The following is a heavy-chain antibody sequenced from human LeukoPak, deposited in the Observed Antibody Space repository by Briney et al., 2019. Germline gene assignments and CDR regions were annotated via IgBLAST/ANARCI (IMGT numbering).Heavy chain of an antibody. D-gene: IGHD5-18*01. CDR2: IIPIFGTA. Sequence: SVKVSCKASGGTFSSYAISWVRQAPGQGLEWVGGIIPIFGTANYAQKFQGRVTITTDESTSTAYMELSSLRSEDTAVYYCARGNVDTAMVFDYWGQGTLVTVSS. CDR1: GGTFSSYA. J-gene: IGHJ4*02. V-gene: IGHV1-69*05. CDR3: ARGNVDTAMVFDY.